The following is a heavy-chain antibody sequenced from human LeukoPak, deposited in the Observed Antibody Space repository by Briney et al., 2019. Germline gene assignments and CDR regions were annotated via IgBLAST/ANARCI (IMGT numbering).Heavy chain of an antibody. D-gene: IGHD5-18*01. J-gene: IGHJ4*02. V-gene: IGHV1-18*01. CDR1: GYTFTSYG. CDR3: ARVRDTAMVTSPYYFDY. CDR2: ISAYNGNT. Sequence: ASVKVSCKASGYTFTSYGISWVRQAPGQGLEWMGWISAYNGNTNYAQKLQGRVTMTTDTSTSTACMELRSLRSDDTAVYYCARVRDTAMVTSPYYFDYWGQGTLVTVSS.